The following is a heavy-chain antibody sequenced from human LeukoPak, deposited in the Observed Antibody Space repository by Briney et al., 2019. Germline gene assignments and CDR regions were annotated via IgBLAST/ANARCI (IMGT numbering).Heavy chain of an antibody. CDR3: ARQLWSSYFDY. D-gene: IGHD5-18*01. CDR2: INHSGST. Sequence: SQTLSLTCAVSGGSISSGGYCWSWIRQPPGKGLEWIGEINHSGSTNYNPSLKSRVTISVDTSKNQFSLKLSSVTAADTAVYYCARQLWSSYFDYWGQGTLVTVSS. J-gene: IGHJ4*02. CDR1: GGSISSGGYC. V-gene: IGHV4-30-2*01.